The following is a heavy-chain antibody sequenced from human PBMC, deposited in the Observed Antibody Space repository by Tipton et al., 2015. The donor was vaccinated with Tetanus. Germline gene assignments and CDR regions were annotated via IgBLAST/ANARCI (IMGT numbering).Heavy chain of an antibody. Sequence: LRLSCTVSGGSLRSGDHYWSWIRQPPGKGLEWLAYISASGSTNSNYSLESRITISRDTSKSQFSLKLASVTAADTAVYFCARANYDFPKKGPFDSWGQGTLVIVSS. CDR2: ISASGST. J-gene: IGHJ4*02. V-gene: IGHV4-61*08. CDR3: ARANYDFPKKGPFDS. D-gene: IGHD3-3*01. CDR1: GGSLRSGDHY.